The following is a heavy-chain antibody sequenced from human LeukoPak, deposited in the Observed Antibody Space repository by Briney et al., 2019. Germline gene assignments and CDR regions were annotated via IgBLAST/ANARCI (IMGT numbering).Heavy chain of an antibody. CDR3: ARGASSRADY. CDR2: IHSDGSTT. Sequence: GGSVRLSCAASGFTFSSYWMHWVRQAPGKGLVWVSRIHSDGSTTSYADSVEGRFTISRDNANNTLYLQMNSLRDEDTAVYYCARGASSRADYWGQGTLVTVSS. J-gene: IGHJ4*02. V-gene: IGHV3-74*01. D-gene: IGHD6-13*01. CDR1: GFTFSSYW.